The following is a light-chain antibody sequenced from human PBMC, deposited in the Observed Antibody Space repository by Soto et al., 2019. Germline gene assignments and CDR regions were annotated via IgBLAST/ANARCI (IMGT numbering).Light chain of an antibody. CDR2: GAS. Sequence: EIVMTQSPATLSVSPGERATLSCRASQSVSSNLAWYQQKPGQAPRLLIYGASTRATGIPARFSGSGSGTDFTLTISRLEPEDFAVYYCQQYGSSAPITFGQGTRLEI. CDR3: QQYGSSAPIT. CDR1: QSVSSN. J-gene: IGKJ5*01. V-gene: IGKV3-15*01.